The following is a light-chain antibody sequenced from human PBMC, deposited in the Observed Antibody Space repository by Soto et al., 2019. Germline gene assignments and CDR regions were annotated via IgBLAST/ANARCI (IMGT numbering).Light chain of an antibody. V-gene: IGKV3-20*01. J-gene: IGKJ2*01. CDR1: QSISSSY. CDR2: GAS. CDR3: QQYASSPYT. Sequence: EIVLTQSPGTLSLSPGESATLSCRASQSISSSYLAWYQQKPGQAPRLLIYGASRRATGIPDRFSGRESGTDFTLTITTLEPEDSAVYFCQQYASSPYTFGQGTKVEIK.